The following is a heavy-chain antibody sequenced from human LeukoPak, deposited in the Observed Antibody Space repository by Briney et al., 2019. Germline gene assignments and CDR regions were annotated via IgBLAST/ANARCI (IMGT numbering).Heavy chain of an antibody. CDR3: AREKYTTSSGASSEFDY. CDR1: GGSFSGYY. D-gene: IGHD6-6*01. V-gene: IGHV4-38-2*01. Sequence: PSETLSLTCAVYGGSFSGYYWAWIRQPPGKGLEWIGSIYHSGSTYYNPSLKSRVTISVDRSRNQFSLKMTSVTAADTAVFYCAREKYTTSSGASSEFDYWGQGTLVIVSS. J-gene: IGHJ4*02. CDR2: IYHSGST.